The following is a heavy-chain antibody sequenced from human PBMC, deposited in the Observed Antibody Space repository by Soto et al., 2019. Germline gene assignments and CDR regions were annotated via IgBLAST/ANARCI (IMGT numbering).Heavy chain of an antibody. CDR2: IYYSGST. D-gene: IGHD5-12*01. V-gene: IGHV4-59*01. CDR1: GGSISSYY. CDR3: ARDSRRDGYNSVDY. Sequence: SETLSLTCTVSGGSISSYYWSWIRQPPGKGLEWIGYIYYSGSTNYNPSLKSRVTISVDTSKNQFSLKLSSVTAADTAVYYCARDSRRDGYNSVDYWGQGTLVTVSS. J-gene: IGHJ4*02.